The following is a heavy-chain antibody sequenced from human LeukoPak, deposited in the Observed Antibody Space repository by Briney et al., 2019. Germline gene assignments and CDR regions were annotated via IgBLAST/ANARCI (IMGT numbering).Heavy chain of an antibody. J-gene: IGHJ3*02. D-gene: IGHD3-9*01. CDR3: ARVRGMYYDILTGYSTDDAFDI. V-gene: IGHV1-2*02. CDR2: INPNSGGT. CDR1: GYTFTGYY. Sequence: GASVKVSCKASGYTFTGYYMHWVRQAPGQGLEWMGWINPNSGGTNYAQKFQGRVTMTRDTSISTAYMELSRLRSDNTAVYYCARVRGMYYDILTGYSTDDAFDIWGQGTMVTVSS.